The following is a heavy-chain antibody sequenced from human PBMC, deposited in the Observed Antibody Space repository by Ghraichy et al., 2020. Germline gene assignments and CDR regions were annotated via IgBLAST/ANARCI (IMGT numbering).Heavy chain of an antibody. V-gene: IGHV4-39*01. J-gene: IGHJ6*02. CDR3: ARHRLRMYGYYYYGMDV. CDR2: IYYSGST. CDR1: GGSISSSSYY. D-gene: IGHD5-12*01. Sequence: SETLSLTCTVSGGSISSSSYYWGWIRQPPGKGLEWIGSIYYSGSTYYNPSLKSRVTISVDTSKNQFSLKLSSVTAADTAVYYCARHRLRMYGYYYYGMDVWGQGTTVTVSS.